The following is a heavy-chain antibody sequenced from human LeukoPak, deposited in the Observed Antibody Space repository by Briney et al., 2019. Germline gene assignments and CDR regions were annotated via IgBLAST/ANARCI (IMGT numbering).Heavy chain of an antibody. V-gene: IGHV1-46*01. CDR3: ARGYYDSSGYDPGLGY. CDR1: GHTFTNFY. J-gene: IGHJ4*02. D-gene: IGHD3-22*01. CDR2: INPSGGST. Sequence: ASVKVSCKASGHTFTNFYMQWVRQAPGQGLEWMGIINPSGGSTNYAQKFQGRVSMTRDTSTSTVYMELSSLRSEDTAMYWCARGYYDSSGYDPGLGYWGQGTLVTVSS.